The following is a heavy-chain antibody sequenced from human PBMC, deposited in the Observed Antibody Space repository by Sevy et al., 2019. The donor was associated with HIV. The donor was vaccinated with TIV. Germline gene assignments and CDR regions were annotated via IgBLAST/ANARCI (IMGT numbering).Heavy chain of an antibody. J-gene: IGHJ2*01. Sequence: SETLSLTCTVSGGSVSGTYWTWIRQPTGKGLEWIGTFYSSGNTYYNPSLKSRVTMSVDTSKNQFSLNLSSVTAADTAVYYCARPSYTGSSFWYFDLWGRGTLVTVSS. D-gene: IGHD1-26*01. V-gene: IGHV4-4*07. CDR1: GGSVSGTY. CDR3: ARPSYTGSSFWYFDL. CDR2: FYSSGNT.